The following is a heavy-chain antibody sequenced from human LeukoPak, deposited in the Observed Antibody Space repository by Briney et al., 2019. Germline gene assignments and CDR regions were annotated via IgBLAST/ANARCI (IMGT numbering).Heavy chain of an antibody. Sequence: GGSLRLSCAASGFTFSSYAMHWVRHAPGKGLEWVAVISYDGSYKYYADSVKGRFTISRDNSKNTLYLQMNSLRAEDTAVYYCARLIVVAITSDYWGQGTLVTLSS. V-gene: IGHV3-30-3*01. D-gene: IGHD3-22*01. CDR3: ARLIVVAITSDY. CDR2: ISYDGSYK. J-gene: IGHJ4*02. CDR1: GFTFSSYA.